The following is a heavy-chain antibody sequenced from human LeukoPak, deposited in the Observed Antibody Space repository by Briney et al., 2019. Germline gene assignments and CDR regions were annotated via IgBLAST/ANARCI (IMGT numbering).Heavy chain of an antibody. Sequence: PGGPLRLPCAASGFTYCCYAVLCLPPATGKALEEVSAICDSGGSTYYADFVKGRFTISRDNYKNTLYLQINGLRAEDTAVYYCAKGELVVGGTFFDWWGQGTLVTVSS. D-gene: IGHD6-19*01. CDR3: AKGELVVGGTFFDW. CDR2: ICDSGGST. V-gene: IGHV3-23*01. CDR1: GFTYCCYA. J-gene: IGHJ4*02.